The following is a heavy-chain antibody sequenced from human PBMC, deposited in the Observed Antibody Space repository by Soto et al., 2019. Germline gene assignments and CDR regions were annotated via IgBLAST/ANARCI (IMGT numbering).Heavy chain of an antibody. V-gene: IGHV4-39*01. CDR3: ATIAVAALYGMDV. J-gene: IGHJ6*02. Sequence: SETLSLSCTVSGGSISSSSYYWGWIRQPPGKGLEWIGSIYYSGSTYYNPSLKSRVTISVDTSKNQFSLKLSSVTAADTAVYYCATIAVAALYGMDVWGQGTTVTVSS. CDR2: IYYSGST. CDR1: GGSISSSSYY. D-gene: IGHD6-19*01.